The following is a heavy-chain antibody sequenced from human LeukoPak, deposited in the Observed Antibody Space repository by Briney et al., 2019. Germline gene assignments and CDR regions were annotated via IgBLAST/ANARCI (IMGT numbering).Heavy chain of an antibody. D-gene: IGHD3-22*01. Sequence: GGSLRLSCAASGFTFDDYAMHWVRHAPGKGLEWVSGISWNNGSIGYADPVKGRFTISRDNAKNSLYLQMNSLRAEDTALYYCAKDNYDSSGYLHFDPWGQGTLVTVSS. CDR1: GFTFDDYA. V-gene: IGHV3-9*01. CDR2: ISWNNGSI. J-gene: IGHJ5*02. CDR3: AKDNYDSSGYLHFDP.